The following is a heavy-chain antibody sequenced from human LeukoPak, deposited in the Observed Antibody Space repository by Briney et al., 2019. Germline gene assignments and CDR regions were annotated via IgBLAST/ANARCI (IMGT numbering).Heavy chain of an antibody. D-gene: IGHD4-17*01. J-gene: IGHJ3*02. CDR3: AKPLLTVTTHPDAFDI. CDR2: IWYDGSNK. CDR1: GFTFSSYG. Sequence: GRSLRLSCAASGFTFSSYGMHWVRQAPGKGLEWVAVIWYDGSNKYYADSVKGRFTISRDNSKNTLYLQMNSLRAEDTAVYYCAKPLLTVTTHPDAFDIWGQGTMVSVSS. V-gene: IGHV3-33*06.